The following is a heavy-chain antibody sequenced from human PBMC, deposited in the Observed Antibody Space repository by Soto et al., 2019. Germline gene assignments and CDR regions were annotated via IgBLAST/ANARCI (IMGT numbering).Heavy chain of an antibody. CDR1: GFTFSTYV. J-gene: IGHJ4*02. CDR2: ITDSGGNT. Sequence: QPGGSLRLSCAASGFTFSTYVMSWVRQAPGKGLEWVSTITDSGGNTYYADSVRGRVTISRDNSKSTLYLQLNSLRAEDTAVYYCAKRGSRYFDYWGQGTLVTVSS. CDR3: AKRGSRYFDY. V-gene: IGHV3-23*01.